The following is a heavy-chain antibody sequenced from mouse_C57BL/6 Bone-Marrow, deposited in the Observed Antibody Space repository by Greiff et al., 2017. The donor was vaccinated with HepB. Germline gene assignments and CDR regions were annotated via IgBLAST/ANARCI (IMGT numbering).Heavy chain of an antibody. J-gene: IGHJ1*03. Sequence: VMLVESGPGLVAPSQSLSITCTVSGFSLTSYAISWVRQPPGKGLEWLGVIWTGGGTNYNSALKSRLSISKDNSKSQVFLKMNSLQTDDTARYYCARNHYYYGSNWYFDVWGTGTTVTVSS. CDR1: GFSLTSYA. D-gene: IGHD1-1*01. CDR3: ARNHYYYGSNWYFDV. V-gene: IGHV2-9-1*01. CDR2: IWTGGGT.